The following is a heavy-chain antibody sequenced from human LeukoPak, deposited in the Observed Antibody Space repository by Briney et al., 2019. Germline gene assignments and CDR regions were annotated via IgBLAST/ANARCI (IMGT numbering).Heavy chain of an antibody. CDR2: IRYDGNDK. V-gene: IGHV3-30*02. D-gene: IGHD6-19*01. CDR1: GFTFSSYG. J-gene: IGHJ4*02. Sequence: GVSLRLSCAASGFTFSSYGMHWVRQAPGKGLEWVTFIRYDGNDKYYADSVKGRFTISRDNSKNTLYLQMNSLRAEDTAVYYCAKIPAVAGTPVDYWGQGTLVTVSS. CDR3: AKIPAVAGTPVDY.